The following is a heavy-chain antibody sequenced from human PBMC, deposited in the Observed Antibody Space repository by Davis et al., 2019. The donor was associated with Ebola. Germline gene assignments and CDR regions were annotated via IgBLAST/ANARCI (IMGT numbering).Heavy chain of an antibody. CDR1: GGSVSSGSYY. Sequence: SETLSLTCTVSGGSVSSGSYYWSWIRQPPGKGLEWIGYIYYSGSTNYNPSLKSRVTISVDTSKNQFSLKLSSVTAADTAVYYCARHYSGSSGYLEYWGQGALVTVSS. CDR2: IYYSGST. J-gene: IGHJ4*02. D-gene: IGHD6-6*01. V-gene: IGHV4-61*01. CDR3: ARHYSGSSGYLEY.